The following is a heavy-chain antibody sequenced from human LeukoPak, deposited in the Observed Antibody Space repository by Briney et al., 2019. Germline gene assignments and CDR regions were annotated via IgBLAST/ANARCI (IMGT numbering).Heavy chain of an antibody. CDR3: AKDGRGGDCTSASCTNWFGP. CDR1: GFTLSTYA. CDR2: IGGSGGVT. Sequence: PGGSLRLSCAASGFTLSTYALTWVRQAPGKGLEWVSTIGGSGGVTYYADSVKGRFTISRDNFKNTLYLQMKSLRAEATAVYYCAKDGRGGDCTSASCTNWFGPWGQGTLVTVSS. J-gene: IGHJ5*02. D-gene: IGHD2-2*01. V-gene: IGHV3-23*01.